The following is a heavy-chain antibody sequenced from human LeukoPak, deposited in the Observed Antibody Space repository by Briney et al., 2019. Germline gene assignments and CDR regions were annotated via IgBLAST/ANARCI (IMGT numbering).Heavy chain of an antibody. CDR1: GGSISSFY. CDR2: IYYSGST. Sequence: SETLSLTCTVSGGSISSFYWNWIRQPPGKGLEWIGYIYYSGSTYYNPSLKSRVTISVDTSKNQFSLKLSSVTAADTAVYYCARVYYSSSYDYWYFDLWGRGTLVTVSS. V-gene: IGHV4-59*01. J-gene: IGHJ2*01. D-gene: IGHD6-13*01. CDR3: ARVYYSSSYDYWYFDL.